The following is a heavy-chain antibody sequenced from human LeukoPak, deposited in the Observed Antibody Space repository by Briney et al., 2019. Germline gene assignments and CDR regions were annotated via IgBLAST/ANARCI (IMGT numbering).Heavy chain of an antibody. V-gene: IGHV3-21*01. D-gene: IGHD3-10*01. Sequence: GGSLRLSCAASGFTFSSYTMNWVRQAPGKGLEWVSSISSDSNYIYYADSVKGRFTISRDNAKNSLYLQMNSLRDEDTAVYYCARDYYGSGSYPLADYWGQGTLVTVSS. CDR2: ISSDSNYI. CDR1: GFTFSSYT. J-gene: IGHJ4*02. CDR3: ARDYYGSGSYPLADY.